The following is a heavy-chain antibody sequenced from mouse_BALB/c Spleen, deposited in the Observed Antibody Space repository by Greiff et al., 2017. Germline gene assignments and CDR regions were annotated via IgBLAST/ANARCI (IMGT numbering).Heavy chain of an antibody. CDR2: IRLKSNNYAT. D-gene: IGHD1-1*01. J-gene: IGHJ4*01. Sequence: EVMLVESGGGLVQPGGSMKLSCVASGFTFSNYWMNWVRQSPEKGLEWVAEIRLKSNNYATHYAESVKGRFTISRDDSKSSVYLQMNNLRAEDTGIYYCTRRGYYGSLDYWGQGTSVTVSS. V-gene: IGHV6-6*02. CDR3: TRRGYYGSLDY. CDR1: GFTFSNYW.